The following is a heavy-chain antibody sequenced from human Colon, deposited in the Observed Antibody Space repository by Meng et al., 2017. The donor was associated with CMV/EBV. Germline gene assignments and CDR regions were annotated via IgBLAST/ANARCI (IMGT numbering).Heavy chain of an antibody. CDR3: VQERLA. D-gene: IGHD6-19*01. V-gene: IGHV3-7*02. CDR1: GFTFSTYD. Sequence: GGSLRLSCTASGFTFSTYDFHWVRQPTGKGLEWVANLNRDGSGKYYVDSVKGRFTISRDNAKNSVYLQMNSLRVEDTGVYYCVQERLAWGQGTLVTVSS. CDR2: LNRDGSGK. J-gene: IGHJ5*02.